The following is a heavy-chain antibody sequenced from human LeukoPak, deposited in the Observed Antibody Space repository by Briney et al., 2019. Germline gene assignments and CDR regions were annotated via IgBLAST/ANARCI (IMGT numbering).Heavy chain of an antibody. J-gene: IGHJ4*02. CDR1: GYSFTDYA. CDR3: AGTYYYDSSGYYPAFDY. V-gene: IGHV1-3*01. CDR2: INAANGST. D-gene: IGHD3-22*01. Sequence: GASVKVSCKASGYSFTDYAMHWVRQAPGQRLEWMGWINAANGSTKYSQKFQGRATITRDTSASRAYMELSSLRSEDTAVYYCAGTYYYDSSGYYPAFDYWGQGTLVTVSS.